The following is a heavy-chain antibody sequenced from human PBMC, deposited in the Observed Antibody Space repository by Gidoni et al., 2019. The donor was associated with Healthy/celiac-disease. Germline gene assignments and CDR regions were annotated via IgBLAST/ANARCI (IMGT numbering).Heavy chain of an antibody. CDR1: GYSISSGYY. CDR3: ARGAYYYEIRYYFDY. V-gene: IGHV4-38-2*01. CDR2: IYHSGST. J-gene: IGHJ4*02. D-gene: IGHD3-22*01. Sequence: QLQESGPGLVKPSETLSLTCAVSGYSISSGYYWGWIRQPPGKGLEWIGSIYHSGSTYYNPSLKSRVTISVDTSKNQFSLKLSSVTAADTAVYYCARGAYYYEIRYYFDYWGQGTLVTVSS.